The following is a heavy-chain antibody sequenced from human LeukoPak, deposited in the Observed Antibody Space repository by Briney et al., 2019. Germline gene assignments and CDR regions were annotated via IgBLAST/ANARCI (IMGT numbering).Heavy chain of an antibody. CDR1: GFTFSNAW. J-gene: IGHJ4*02. V-gene: IGHV3-23*01. CDR3: AKRIAVAVTRGFDY. Sequence: GGSLRLSCAASGFTFSNAWMSWVRQAPGKGLEWVSAISGSGGSTYYADSVKGRFTISRDNFKNTLYLQMNSLRAEDTAVYYCAKRIAVAVTRGFDYWGQGTLVTVSS. D-gene: IGHD6-19*01. CDR2: ISGSGGST.